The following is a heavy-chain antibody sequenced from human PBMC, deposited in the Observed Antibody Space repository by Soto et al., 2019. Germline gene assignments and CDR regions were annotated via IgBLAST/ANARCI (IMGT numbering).Heavy chain of an antibody. CDR1: GFTFSHHW. CDR2: INGDESTT. CDR3: ARDSGYNYGYAFDP. Sequence: GGSLRLSCAASGFTFSHHWMHWVRQSPGKGLVWVSRINGDESTTDYADSVQGRFTISRDNTKNTVYLQMNSLRDEDTGVYYCARDSGYNYGYAFDPWGQGNLVTVSS. D-gene: IGHD5-12*01. J-gene: IGHJ5*02. V-gene: IGHV3-74*01.